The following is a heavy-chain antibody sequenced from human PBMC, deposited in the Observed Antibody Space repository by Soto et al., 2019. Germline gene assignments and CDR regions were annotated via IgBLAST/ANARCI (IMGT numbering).Heavy chain of an antibody. V-gene: IGHV2-5*02. CDR1: GFSLSTSGVG. J-gene: IGHJ4*02. D-gene: IGHD6-19*01. CDR2: IYADYDK. Sequence: QITLKESGPSLVQPTQTLTLTCTFSGFSLSTSGVGVGWIRQPPGKAMESLALIYADYDKRHSPSLKSRLTNAKDTSQTQVFITLTNMDPVDTATYSCAHTRIEVDGSKPFDYWGQGTRGTFSS. CDR3: AHTRIEVDGSKPFDY.